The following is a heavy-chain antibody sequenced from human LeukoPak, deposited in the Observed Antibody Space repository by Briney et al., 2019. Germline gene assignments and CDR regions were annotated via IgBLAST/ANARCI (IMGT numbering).Heavy chain of an antibody. CDR3: AKNSVGWFGELSSHPKLYYYYYGMDV. CDR2: ISGSGGST. V-gene: IGHV3-23*01. J-gene: IGHJ6*02. Sequence: GGSLRLSCAASGFTFSSYAMSWVRQAPGKGLEWVSAISGSGGSTYYADSVKGRFTISRDNSKNTLYLQMNSLRAEDTAVYYCAKNSVGWFGELSSHPKLYYYYYGMDVWGQGTTVTVSS. CDR1: GFTFSSYA. D-gene: IGHD3-10*01.